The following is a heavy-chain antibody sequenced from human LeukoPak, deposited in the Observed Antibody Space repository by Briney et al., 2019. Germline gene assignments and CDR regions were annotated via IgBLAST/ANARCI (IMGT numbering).Heavy chain of an antibody. CDR1: GYTFSDYD. J-gene: IGHJ6*03. D-gene: IGHD2-21*01. V-gene: IGHV1-8*01. Sequence: GASVKGSCKASGYTFSDYDVNWVRQAPGQGLEWMGWMNPTSGDTGYAQKFQGRVTMTRSMSKNTAYMELSRLRSEDTAVYFCARVVMKAFYYYYMDVWGKGTTIIISS. CDR2: MNPTSGDT. CDR3: ARVVMKAFYYYYMDV.